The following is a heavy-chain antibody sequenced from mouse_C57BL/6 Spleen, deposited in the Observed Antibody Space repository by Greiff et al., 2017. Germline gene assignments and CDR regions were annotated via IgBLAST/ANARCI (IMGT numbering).Heavy chain of an antibody. J-gene: IGHJ2*01. D-gene: IGHD1-1*01. CDR3: ARAIYYGSSNFDY. CDR2: IYPGDGDT. Sequence: VKLVESGPELVKPGASVKISCKASGYAFSSSWMNWVKQRPGKGLEWIGRIYPGDGDTNYNGKFKGKATIPADKSSSTAYMQLSSLTSEDSAVYFCARAIYYGSSNFDYWGQGTTLTVSS. CDR1: GYAFSSSW. V-gene: IGHV1-82*01.